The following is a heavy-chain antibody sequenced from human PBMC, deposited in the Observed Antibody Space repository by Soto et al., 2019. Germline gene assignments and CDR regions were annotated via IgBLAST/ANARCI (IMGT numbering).Heavy chain of an antibody. V-gene: IGHV3-33*01. D-gene: IGHD6-19*01. CDR2: IWYDGRNK. CDR1: GFTFSGHA. Sequence: QVQLVESGGGVAQPGRSLRLSCTVSGFTFSGHAMHWVRQAPGTGLEWVKQIWYDGRNKYYAESVKGRFTISRDKSKNTLYLQMNSLRVEDTAVYSCARDGHGLAPYALDVWCQGTSVTVSS. CDR3: ARDGHGLAPYALDV. J-gene: IGHJ6*02.